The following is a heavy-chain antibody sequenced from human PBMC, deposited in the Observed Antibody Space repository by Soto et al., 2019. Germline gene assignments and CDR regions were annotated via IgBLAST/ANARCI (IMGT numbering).Heavy chain of an antibody. V-gene: IGHV4-31*03. CDR2: FYSSGSI. D-gene: IGHD6-19*01. J-gene: IGHJ5*02. CDR1: GYSITSGGYY. Sequence: SETLSFTCIVSGYSITSGGYYWSWIRHHPGKGLEWIGSFYSSGSIIYNPSLRSRVSISGDTSSNQFSMSLTSVTAADTARYYCARMYSSGSGWFHPWGQGTLVTVSS. CDR3: ARMYSSGSGWFHP.